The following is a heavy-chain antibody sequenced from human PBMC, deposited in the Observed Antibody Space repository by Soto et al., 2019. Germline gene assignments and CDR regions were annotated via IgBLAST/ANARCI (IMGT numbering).Heavy chain of an antibody. V-gene: IGHV2-26*01. Sequence: SGPTLVNPTETLTLTCTVSGFSLTTGKMGVSWIRQPPGKALEWLAHIFSDNERSYSTSLQGRLTIPKGTSGSQVVLSMTNVDPVDTATYYCARMNVDSYQFYYAMDVWGQGTTVTVSS. J-gene: IGHJ6*02. CDR2: IFSDNER. D-gene: IGHD4-17*01. CDR3: ARMNVDSYQFYYAMDV. CDR1: GFSLTTGKMG.